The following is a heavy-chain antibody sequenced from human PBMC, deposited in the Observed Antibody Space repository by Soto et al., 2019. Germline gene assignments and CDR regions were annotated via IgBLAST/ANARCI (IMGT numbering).Heavy chain of an antibody. CDR1: GYTFTSYA. V-gene: IGHV1-3*01. Sequence: GASVKVSCKASGYTFTSYAMHWVRQAPGQRLEWMGWINAGNGNTKYSQKFQGRVTITRDTSASTAYMELSSLRSEDTAVYYCARDLSDAPWYQLIWRYYFDYWGQGTLVTVSS. D-gene: IGHD2-2*01. CDR2: INAGNGNT. J-gene: IGHJ4*02. CDR3: ARDLSDAPWYQLIWRYYFDY.